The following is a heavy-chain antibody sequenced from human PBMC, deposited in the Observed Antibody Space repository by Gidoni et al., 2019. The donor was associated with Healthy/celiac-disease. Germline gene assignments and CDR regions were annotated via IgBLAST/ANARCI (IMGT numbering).Heavy chain of an antibody. Sequence: QVQLVESGGGVVQPGRSLRLSCAASGFTFMSYGMHWVRQAPGKGLGWVAVIWYDGSNKYYADSVKGRFTISRDNSKNTLYLQMNSLRAEDTAVYYCARDGYSPYYYYYYMDVWGKGTTVTVSS. J-gene: IGHJ6*03. CDR3: ARDGYSPYYYYYYMDV. V-gene: IGHV3-33*01. D-gene: IGHD5-18*01. CDR1: GFTFMSYG. CDR2: IWYDGSNK.